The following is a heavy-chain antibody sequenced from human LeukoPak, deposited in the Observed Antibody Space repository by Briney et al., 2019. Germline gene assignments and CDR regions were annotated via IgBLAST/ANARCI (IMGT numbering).Heavy chain of an antibody. CDR2: INHNGISI. CDR1: GFTFSSDW. V-gene: IGHV3-74*01. J-gene: IGHJ4*02. CDR3: AKDRYYDSSGYCFDY. D-gene: IGHD3-22*01. Sequence: GGSLRLSCAASGFTFSSDWMHWVRQAPGKGLVWVSRINHNGISIAYADSVKGRFSISRDNAKNTLYLQMNSLRAEDTAVYYCAKDRYYDSSGYCFDYWGQGTLVTVSS.